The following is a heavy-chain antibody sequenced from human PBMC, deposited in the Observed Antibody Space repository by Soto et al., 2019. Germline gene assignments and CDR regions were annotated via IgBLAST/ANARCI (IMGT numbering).Heavy chain of an antibody. CDR1: GFTFSSYV. CDR2: IWYDGSNK. Sequence: GGSLRLSCAASGFTFSSYVMHWVRQAPGKGLEWVAVIWYDGSNKYYADSVKGRFTISRDNSKNTLYLQMNGLRAEDTAVYYCARDSHDPAYSSSWPLNDYWGQGTLVTVSS. D-gene: IGHD6-13*01. CDR3: ARDSHDPAYSSSWPLNDY. J-gene: IGHJ4*02. V-gene: IGHV3-33*01.